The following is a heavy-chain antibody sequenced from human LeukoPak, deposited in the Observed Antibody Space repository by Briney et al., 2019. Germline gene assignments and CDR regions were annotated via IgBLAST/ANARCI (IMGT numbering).Heavy chain of an antibody. J-gene: IGHJ4*02. CDR1: GFTFSSYS. Sequence: PGGSLRLSCAASGFTFSSYSMNWVRQAPGKGLEWVAFIRSDRSNKYYADSVKGRFTISRDNSKNTLYLQMNSLRGEDTAVYYCAKLGTTSVTTGYWGQGTLVTVSS. CDR3: AKLGTTSVTTGY. V-gene: IGHV3-30*02. CDR2: IRSDRSNK. D-gene: IGHD4-17*01.